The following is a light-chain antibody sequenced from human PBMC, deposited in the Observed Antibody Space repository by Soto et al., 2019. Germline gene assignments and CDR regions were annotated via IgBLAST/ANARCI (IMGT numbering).Light chain of an antibody. Sequence: QSVLTQPPSASVTPGQRVTISCSGSSSSMGSNSGNWYQQLPGTDPKLLIYGDNQRRSGVPDRFSGSKSGTSASLAITGLQSEDEADYYCSEWDGSLHHILFGGGTKLTVL. CDR1: SSSMGSNS. V-gene: IGLV1-44*01. CDR2: GDN. CDR3: SEWDGSLHHIL. J-gene: IGLJ2*01.